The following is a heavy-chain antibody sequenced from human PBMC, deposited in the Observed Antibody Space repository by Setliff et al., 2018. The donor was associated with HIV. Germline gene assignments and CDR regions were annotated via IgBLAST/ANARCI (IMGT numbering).Heavy chain of an antibody. Sequence: TLSLTCTVSGGSIWSGSYYWTWIRQRPGKGLEWIGYIYHTGTTYYHPSLKSRVLISVDTSNNQFSLRLSSVTAADTAVYYCARDLSPYGSGDPYYYYGMDVWSQGTTVTVSS. CDR2: IYHTGTT. J-gene: IGHJ6*02. V-gene: IGHV4-31*03. D-gene: IGHD3-10*01. CDR3: ARDLSPYGSGDPYYYYGMDV. CDR1: GGSIWSGSYY.